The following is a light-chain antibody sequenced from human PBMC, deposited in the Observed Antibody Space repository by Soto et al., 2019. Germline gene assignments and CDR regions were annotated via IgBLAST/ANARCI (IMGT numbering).Light chain of an antibody. CDR3: QQYDNLPSYT. CDR1: QDISNN. J-gene: IGKJ2*01. CDR2: RAS. Sequence: DVQMSQSPPSLSASVGDRVTITCQASQDISNNLNWYQHKPGTAPRLLIFRASNLETGVPSRFSGGGSETHFTFTISSLQPEDIATYYCQQYDNLPSYTFGPGTKLEIK. V-gene: IGKV1-33*01.